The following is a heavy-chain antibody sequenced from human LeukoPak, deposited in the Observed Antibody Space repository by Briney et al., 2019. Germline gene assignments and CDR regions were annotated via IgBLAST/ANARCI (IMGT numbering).Heavy chain of an antibody. CDR3: AKSRYSNSAYEGV. V-gene: IGHV1-46*01. CDR2: ISHSGGHT. Sequence: GASVTVSCKASRDTFINYYLHWVRQAPGHGLEWMGLISHSGGHTAYAQKFQGSVTMIRDLSTSTVYIHLSSLRSEDTAVYYCAKSRYSNSAYEGVWGSGTTVIVSS. D-gene: IGHD4-11*01. J-gene: IGHJ6*04. CDR1: RDTFINYY.